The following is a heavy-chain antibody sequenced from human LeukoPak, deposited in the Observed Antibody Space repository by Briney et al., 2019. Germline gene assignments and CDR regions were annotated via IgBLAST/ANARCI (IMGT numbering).Heavy chain of an antibody. CDR1: GGSFSGYY. D-gene: IGHD6-13*01. Sequence: PSETLSLTCAVYGGSFSGYYWSWIRQPPGKGLEWIGEINHSGSTNYNPSLKSRVTISVDTSKNQFSLKLSSVTAADTAVYYCAISSWHQSQTSDYWGQGTLVTVSS. J-gene: IGHJ4*02. CDR2: INHSGST. CDR3: AISSWHQSQTSDY. V-gene: IGHV4-34*01.